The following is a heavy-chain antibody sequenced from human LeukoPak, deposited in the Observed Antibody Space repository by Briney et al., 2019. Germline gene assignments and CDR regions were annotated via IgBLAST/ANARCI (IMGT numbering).Heavy chain of an antibody. CDR1: GYTFTSYG. CDR2: ISACNGNT. J-gene: IGHJ4*02. CDR3: ARSCIAAAGTCKEDY. D-gene: IGHD6-13*01. Sequence: ASVKVSCKASGYTFTSYGISWVRQAPGQGLEWMGWISACNGNTNYAQKLQGRVTMTTDTSTSTAYMELRSLRSDDTAVYYCARSCIAAAGTCKEDYWGQGTLVTVSS. V-gene: IGHV1-18*01.